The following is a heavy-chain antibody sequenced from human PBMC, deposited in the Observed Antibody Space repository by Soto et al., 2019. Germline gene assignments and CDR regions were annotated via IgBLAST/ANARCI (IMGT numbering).Heavy chain of an antibody. Sequence: SETLSLTCTVSGGSISSGGYYWSWIRQHPGKGLEWIGEINHSGSTNYNPSLKSRVTISVDTSKNQFSLKLSSVTAADTAVYYCALKRGTTFINYNWFDPWGQGTLVTVSS. D-gene: IGHD7-27*01. J-gene: IGHJ5*02. CDR2: INHSGST. V-gene: IGHV4-61*08. CDR1: GGSISSGGYY. CDR3: ALKRGTTFINYNWFDP.